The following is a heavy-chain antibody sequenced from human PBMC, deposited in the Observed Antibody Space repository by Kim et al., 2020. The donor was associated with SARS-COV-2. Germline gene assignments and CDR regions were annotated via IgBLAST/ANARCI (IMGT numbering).Heavy chain of an antibody. V-gene: IGHV4-34*01. D-gene: IGHD3-10*01. CDR2: INHSGST. CDR1: GGSFSGYY. CDR3: ASGGGGYYYGSGSYYPVKYGMDV. J-gene: IGHJ6*02. Sequence: SETLSLTCAVYGGSFSGYYWSWIRQPPGKGLEWIGEINHSGSTNYNPSLKSRVTISVDTSKNQFSLKLSSVTAADTAVYYCASGGGGYYYGSGSYYPVKYGMDVWGQGTTVTVSS.